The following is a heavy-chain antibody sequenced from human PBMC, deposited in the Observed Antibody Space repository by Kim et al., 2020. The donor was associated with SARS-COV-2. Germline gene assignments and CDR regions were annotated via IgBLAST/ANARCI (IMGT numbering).Heavy chain of an antibody. Sequence: YADSVKGRFTISRDNSKNTLYLQMNSLRAEDTAVYYCARVKTVAAVGGDNWGQGTLVTVSS. D-gene: IGHD1-26*01. V-gene: IGHV3-30*01. CDR3: ARVKTVAAVGGDN. J-gene: IGHJ4*02.